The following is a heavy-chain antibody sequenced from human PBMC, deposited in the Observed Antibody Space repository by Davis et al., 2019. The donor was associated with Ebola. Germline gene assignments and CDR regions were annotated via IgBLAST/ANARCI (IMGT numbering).Heavy chain of an antibody. Sequence: PGGSLRLSCAASGFTFSSYGMHWVRQAPGKGLEWVAVIWYDGSNKYYADSVKGRFTISRDNSKNTLYMEMNSLKDEDTALYYCAKSAGTPGWFGPWGQGTLVTVSS. CDR2: IWYDGSNK. V-gene: IGHV3-33*06. CDR1: GFTFSSYG. J-gene: IGHJ5*02. CDR3: AKSAGTPGWFGP. D-gene: IGHD1-1*01.